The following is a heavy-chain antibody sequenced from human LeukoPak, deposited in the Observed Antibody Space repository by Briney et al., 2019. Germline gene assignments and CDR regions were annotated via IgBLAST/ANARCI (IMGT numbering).Heavy chain of an antibody. CDR1: GGSISSGGYS. CDR2: IYYSGST. J-gene: IGHJ5*02. CDR3: ARASEYSSSFWFDP. D-gene: IGHD6-6*01. V-gene: IGHV4-30-4*07. Sequence: PSETLSLTCAVSGGSISSGGYSWSWIRQPPGKGLEWIGYIYYSGSTYYNPSLKSRVTISVDTSKNQFSPKLSSVTAADTAVYYCARASEYSSSFWFDPWGQGTLVTVSS.